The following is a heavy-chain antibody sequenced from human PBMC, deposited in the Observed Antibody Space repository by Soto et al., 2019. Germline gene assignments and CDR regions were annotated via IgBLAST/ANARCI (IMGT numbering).Heavy chain of an antibody. J-gene: IGHJ3*02. Sequence: QVQLVESGGGVVQPGRSLRLSCAASGFTFSSYGMHWVRQAPGKGLEWVAVIWYDGSNKYYADSVKGRFTISRDNSKNTLYLQMNSLRAEDTAVYYCARDVGFYDYGDYGGRSAELMGAFDIWGQGTMVTVSS. V-gene: IGHV3-33*01. CDR2: IWYDGSNK. CDR3: ARDVGFYDYGDYGGRSAELMGAFDI. CDR1: GFTFSSYG. D-gene: IGHD4-17*01.